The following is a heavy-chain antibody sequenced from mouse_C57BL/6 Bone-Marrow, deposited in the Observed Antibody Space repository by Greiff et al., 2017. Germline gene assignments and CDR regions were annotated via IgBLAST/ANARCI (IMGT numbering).Heavy chain of an antibody. CDR1: GFTFSDYG. D-gene: IGHD2-4*01. CDR3: GRRKYYDYVPFDY. J-gene: IGHJ2*01. CDR2: ISSSSSTI. Sequence: DVKLVESGGGLVKPGGSLKLSCAASGFTFSDYGMHWVRQAPEKGLEWVAYISSSSSTIYYADTVKGRFTISRDNAKNTLFLQMTRLRSEDTAKYYCGRRKYYDYVPFDYWGQGTTLTVSS. V-gene: IGHV5-17*01.